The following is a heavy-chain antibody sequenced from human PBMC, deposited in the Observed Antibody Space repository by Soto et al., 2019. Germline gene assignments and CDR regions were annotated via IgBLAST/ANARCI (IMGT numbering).Heavy chain of an antibody. J-gene: IGHJ5*02. V-gene: IGHV4-59*08. CDR2: IYYSGST. CDR1: GGSISSYY. CDR3: AGTVKRGSSRRASWFDP. Sequence: PSETLSLTCTVSGGSISSYYWSWIRQPPGKGLEWIGYIYYSGSTNYNPSLKSRVTISVDTSKNQSSLKLSSVTATDTAVYYCAGTVKRGSSRRASWFDPWGQGTQVTVSS. D-gene: IGHD2-2*01.